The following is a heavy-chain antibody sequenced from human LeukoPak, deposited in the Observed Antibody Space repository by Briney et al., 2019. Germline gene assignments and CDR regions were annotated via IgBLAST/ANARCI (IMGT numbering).Heavy chain of an antibody. D-gene: IGHD2-15*01. Sequence: GGSLRLSCAASGFTFSDHAMSWVRQAPAKGLEWVSSINGNGGGSYYIDSVKGRFTVSRDNSENTLYLQMNSLRAEDTAVYYCARDLDIVVVVAATPVVWGQGTLVTVSS. J-gene: IGHJ4*02. CDR2: INGNGGGS. CDR1: GFTFSDHA. V-gene: IGHV3-23*01. CDR3: ARDLDIVVVVAATPVV.